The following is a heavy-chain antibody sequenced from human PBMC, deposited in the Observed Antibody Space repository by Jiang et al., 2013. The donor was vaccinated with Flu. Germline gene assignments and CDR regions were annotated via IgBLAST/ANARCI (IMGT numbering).Heavy chain of an antibody. CDR1: GDSVSSNSAA. J-gene: IGHJ4*02. CDR3: AREVGDDYVWGSYRSTNSFDY. D-gene: IGHD3-16*02. V-gene: IGHV6-1*01. Sequence: SLTCAISGDSVSSNSAAWNWIRQSPSRGLEWLGRTYYRSKWYNDYAVSVKSRITINPDTSKNQFSLQLNSVTPEDTAVYYCAREVGDDYVWGSYRSTNSFDYWGQGTLVTVSS. CDR2: TYYRSKWYN.